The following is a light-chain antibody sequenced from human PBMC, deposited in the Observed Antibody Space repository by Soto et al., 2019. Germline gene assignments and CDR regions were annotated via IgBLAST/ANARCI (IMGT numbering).Light chain of an antibody. V-gene: IGLV1-40*01. CDR2: GNS. J-gene: IGLJ2*01. CDR3: QSYDSSLSAPV. CDR1: SSNIGAGYD. Sequence: QSVLTQPPSVSGAPGQRVTISCTGSSSNIGAGYDVHWYQQLPGTAPKLLIYGNSNRPSGVPDRFSGSKSGTSASLAITGLQAEDEADYDCQSYDSSLSAPVFGGGTKLTVL.